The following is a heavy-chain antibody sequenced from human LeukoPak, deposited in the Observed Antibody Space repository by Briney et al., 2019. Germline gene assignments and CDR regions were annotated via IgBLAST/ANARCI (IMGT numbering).Heavy chain of an antibody. CDR3: ARDRSSTCCYYYYYMDV. CDR1: GYTFTSYG. V-gene: IGHV1-18*01. J-gene: IGHJ6*03. Sequence: ASVKVSCKASGYTFTSYGISWVRQAPGQGLEWMGWISAYNGNANYAQKLQGRVTMTTDTSTSTAYMELRSLRSDDTAVYYCARDRSSTCCYYYYYMDVWGKGTTDTVSS. D-gene: IGHD2-2*01. CDR2: ISAYNGNA.